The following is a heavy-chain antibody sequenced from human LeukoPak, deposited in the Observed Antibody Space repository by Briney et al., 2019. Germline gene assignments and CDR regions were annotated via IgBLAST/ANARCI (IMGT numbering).Heavy chain of an antibody. CDR2: IYSDNT. CDR3: AKDGASKNMDV. Sequence: GGSLRLSCTVSGFTVSSNSMSWVRQAPGKGLEWVSFIYSDNTHYSDSVKGRFTISRDNSKNTLYLQMNSLRAEDTAVYYCAKDGASKNMDVWGKGTTVTVSS. J-gene: IGHJ6*03. D-gene: IGHD2-2*01. V-gene: IGHV3-66*03. CDR1: GFTVSSNS.